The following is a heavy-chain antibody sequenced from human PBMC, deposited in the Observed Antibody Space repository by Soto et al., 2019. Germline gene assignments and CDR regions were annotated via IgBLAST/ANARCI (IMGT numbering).Heavy chain of an antibody. CDR1: GFTFSSSA. D-gene: IGHD5-18*01. CDR2: ISESGDNT. CDR3: AKGGYKYGLDP. Sequence: EVQLLESGGGLVQPGGSLRLSCAASGFTFSSSAMSWVRQAPGKGPEWVSAISESGDNTFSADSVKGRFTISRDNTKNTLYLQMNSLRAEDTALYFCAKGGYKYGLDPRGQGTLVTVSS. J-gene: IGHJ5*02. V-gene: IGHV3-23*01.